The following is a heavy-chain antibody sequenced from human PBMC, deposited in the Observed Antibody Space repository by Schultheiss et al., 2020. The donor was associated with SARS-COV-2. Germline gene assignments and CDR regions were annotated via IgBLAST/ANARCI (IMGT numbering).Heavy chain of an antibody. Sequence: GSLKISCAASGFTFRRNSMNWVRQAAGKGLEWVSYISSTSSTIYYADSVKGRFTISRDNAKNSLYLQMNSLRDEDTAVYYCARDLSPLPGIDYWGQGTLVTVSS. CDR2: ISSTSSTI. CDR1: GFTFRRNS. J-gene: IGHJ4*02. V-gene: IGHV3-48*02. CDR3: ARDLSPLPGIDY.